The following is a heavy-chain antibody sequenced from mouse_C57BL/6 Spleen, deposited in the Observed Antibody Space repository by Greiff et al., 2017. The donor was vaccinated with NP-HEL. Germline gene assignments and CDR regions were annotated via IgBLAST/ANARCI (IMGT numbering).Heavy chain of an antibody. J-gene: IGHJ1*03. CDR2: INPSNGGT. V-gene: IGHV1-53*01. CDR1: GYTFTSYW. Sequence: QVQLQQPGTELVKPGASVKLSCKASGYTFTSYWMHWVKQRPGQGLEWIGNINPSNGGTNYNEKFKSKATLTVDKSSSTAYMQRSSLTSEDSAVYYCASSDCYGRYWYFDVWGTGTTVTVSS. CDR3: ASSDCYGRYWYFDV. D-gene: IGHD1-1*01.